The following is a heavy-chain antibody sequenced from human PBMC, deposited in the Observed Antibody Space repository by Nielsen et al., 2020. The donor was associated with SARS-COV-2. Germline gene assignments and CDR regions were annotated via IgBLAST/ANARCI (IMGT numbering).Heavy chain of an antibody. D-gene: IGHD1-26*01. CDR2: IYSGGGT. CDR3: AREDSWELLRTYDALDI. V-gene: IGHV3-66*01. Sequence: GEPLKISCAASGLTVSSNYMTWVRQAPGRGLEVVSVIYSGGGTFSADSVKGRFTISRDNSKNTVYLQMNSLRAEDTAVYYCAREDSWELLRTYDALDIWGQGTMVSVSS. J-gene: IGHJ3*02. CDR1: GLTVSSNY.